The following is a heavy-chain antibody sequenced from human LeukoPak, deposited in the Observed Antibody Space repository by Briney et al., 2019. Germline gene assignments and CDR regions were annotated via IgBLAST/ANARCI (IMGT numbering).Heavy chain of an antibody. CDR1: GYTLTELS. CDR3: ARDVPRLRYFDWPQREGWFDP. V-gene: IGHV1-24*01. D-gene: IGHD3-9*01. J-gene: IGHJ5*02. CDR2: FDPEDGET. Sequence: ASVKVSCKVSGYTLTELSMHWVRQAPGKGLEWMGGFDPEDGETIYAQKFQGRVTMTEDTSTDTAYMELSSLRSEDTAVYYCARDVPRLRYFDWPQREGWFDPWGQGTLVTVSS.